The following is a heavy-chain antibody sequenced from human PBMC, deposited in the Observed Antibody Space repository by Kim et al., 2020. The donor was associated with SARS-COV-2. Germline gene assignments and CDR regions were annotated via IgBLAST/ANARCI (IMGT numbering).Heavy chain of an antibody. J-gene: IGHJ3*02. CDR3: ARGYCSSTSCYFFAFDI. V-gene: IGHV4-39*01. D-gene: IGHD2-2*01. CDR1: GGSISSSSYY. CDR2: IYYSGST. Sequence: SETLSLTCTVSGGSISSSSYYWGWIRQPPGKGLEWIGSIYYSGSTYYNPSLKSRVTISVDTSKNQFSLKLSSVTAADTAVYYCARGYCSSTSCYFFAFDIWGQGTMVTVSS.